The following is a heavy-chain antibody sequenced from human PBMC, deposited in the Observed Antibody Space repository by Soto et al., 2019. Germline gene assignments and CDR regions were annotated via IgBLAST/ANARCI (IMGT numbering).Heavy chain of an antibody. CDR3: ARRIADYYYYYGMDV. J-gene: IGHJ6*02. CDR1: GGSISSYY. Sequence: QVQLQESGPGLVKPSETLSLTCTVSGGSISSYYWSWIRQPPGKGLEWIGYIYYSGSTNYNPSLKSRVTISVDTSKNQFSLKLSSVTAADTAVYYCARRIADYYYYYGMDVWGQGTTVTVSS. V-gene: IGHV4-59*08. CDR2: IYYSGST.